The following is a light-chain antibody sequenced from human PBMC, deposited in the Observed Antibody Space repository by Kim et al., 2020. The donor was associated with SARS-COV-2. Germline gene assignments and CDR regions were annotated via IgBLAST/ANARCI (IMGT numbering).Light chain of an antibody. V-gene: IGKV3-15*01. J-gene: IGKJ2*01. CDR3: QQYNNWPPFT. Sequence: VSPGERATLSCRASQSVRNNLAWYQQTPGQAPRPLIYGASTRATGIPARFSGSGSGTEFTLIISSLQSEDFAVYYCQQYNNWPPFTFGQGTKLEI. CDR1: QSVRNN. CDR2: GAS.